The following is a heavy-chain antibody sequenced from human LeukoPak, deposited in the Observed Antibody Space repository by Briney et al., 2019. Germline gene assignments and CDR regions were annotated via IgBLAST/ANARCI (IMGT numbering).Heavy chain of an antibody. D-gene: IGHD2-2*01. Sequence: GGSLRLSCAASGFTFSSYGMHWVRQAPGKGLEWVAVIWYDGSNKYYADSVKGRFTISRDNSKNTLYLQMDSLRPEDTAVYYCARETERQLLSNPFDIWGQGTMVTVSS. CDR3: ARETERQLLSNPFDI. CDR2: IWYDGSNK. V-gene: IGHV3-30*19. J-gene: IGHJ3*02. CDR1: GFTFSSYG.